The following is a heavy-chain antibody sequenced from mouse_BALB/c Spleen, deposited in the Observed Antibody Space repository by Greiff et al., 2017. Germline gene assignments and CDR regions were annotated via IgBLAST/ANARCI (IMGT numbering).Heavy chain of an antibody. Sequence: EVKLVESGGGLVQPGGSLKLSCAASGFTFSSYGMSWVRQTPDKRLELVATINSNGGSTYYPDSVKGRFTISRDNAKNTLYLQMSSLKSEDTAMYYCARGDGNYYWGQGTTLTVSS. D-gene: IGHD2-1*01. CDR2: INSNGGST. V-gene: IGHV5-6-3*01. CDR1: GFTFSSYG. CDR3: ARGDGNYY. J-gene: IGHJ2*01.